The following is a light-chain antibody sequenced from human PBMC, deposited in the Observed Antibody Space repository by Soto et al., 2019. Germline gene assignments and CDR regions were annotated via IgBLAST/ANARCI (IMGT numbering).Light chain of an antibody. CDR1: QSISSY. J-gene: IGKJ2*01. V-gene: IGKV1-39*01. Sequence: DIQMTQSPSYLCASVEDRVTITWLSSQSISSYLNWYQQKPGKAPKLLIYAASSLQSGVPSRFSGSGSGTNFTLTISSLQPDDFATYYCQQYHTYTNTFGQGTKVDIK. CDR3: QQYHTYTNT. CDR2: AAS.